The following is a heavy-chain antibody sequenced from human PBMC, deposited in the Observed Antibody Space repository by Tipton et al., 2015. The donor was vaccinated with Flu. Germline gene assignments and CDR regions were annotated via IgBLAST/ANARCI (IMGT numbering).Heavy chain of an antibody. CDR2: ISSSSSYI. D-gene: IGHD3-16*01. J-gene: IGHJ6*02. V-gene: IGHV3-21*01. Sequence: SLRLSCAASGFTFSSYSMNWVRQAPGKGLEWVSSISSSSSYIYYADSVKGRFTISRDNAKNSLYLQMNSLRAEDTAVYYCARDQIIRVSGSSPAAFYYVGVDVWGQGPPGTVSS. CDR3: ARDQIIRVSGSSPAAFYYVGVDV. CDR1: GFTFSSYS.